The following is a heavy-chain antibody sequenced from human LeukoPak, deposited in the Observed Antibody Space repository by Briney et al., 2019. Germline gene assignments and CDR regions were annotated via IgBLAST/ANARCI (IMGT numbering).Heavy chain of an antibody. V-gene: IGHV5-51*01. D-gene: IGHD6-13*01. CDR1: GYSFTSYW. J-gene: IGHJ6*03. Sequence: GESLKISCKGSGYSFTSYWIGWVRQMPGKGLEWMGIIYPGDSDTRYSPSLQGQVTISADKSISTAYLQWSSLKASDTAMYYCARVSPIAAAIYYYYMDVWGKGTTVTVSS. CDR2: IYPGDSDT. CDR3: ARVSPIAAAIYYYYMDV.